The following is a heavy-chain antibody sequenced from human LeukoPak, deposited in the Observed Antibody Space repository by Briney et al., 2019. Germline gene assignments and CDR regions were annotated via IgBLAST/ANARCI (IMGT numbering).Heavy chain of an antibody. Sequence: ASVKVSCKASGYTFTGYYMHWVRQAPGQGLEWMGWINPNSGGTNYAQKFQGRVTMTRDTSISTACMELSRPRSDDTAVYYCARAAVSDAFDIWGQGTMVTVSS. D-gene: IGHD4-11*01. CDR3: ARAAVSDAFDI. V-gene: IGHV1-2*02. CDR2: INPNSGGT. J-gene: IGHJ3*02. CDR1: GYTFTGYY.